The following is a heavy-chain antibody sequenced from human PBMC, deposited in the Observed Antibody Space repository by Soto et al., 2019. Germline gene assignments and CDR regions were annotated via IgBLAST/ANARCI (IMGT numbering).Heavy chain of an antibody. J-gene: IGHJ6*02. D-gene: IGHD6-13*01. CDR1: GYTFTGYY. CDR3: ARGGHSSSWSGVGYYGMDV. V-gene: IGHV1-2*04. Sequence: GASVKVSCKASGYTFTGYYMHWVRQAPGQGLEWMGWINPNSGGTNYAQEFQGWVTMTRDTSISTAYMELSRLRSDDTAVYYCARGGHSSSWSGVGYYGMDVWGQGTTVTVSS. CDR2: INPNSGGT.